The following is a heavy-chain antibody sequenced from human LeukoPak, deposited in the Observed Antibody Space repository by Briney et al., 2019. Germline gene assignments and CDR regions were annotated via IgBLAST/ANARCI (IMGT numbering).Heavy chain of an antibody. V-gene: IGHV3-48*03. CDR1: GFTFSSYE. D-gene: IGHD5-18*01. CDR2: ISSSGSSI. J-gene: IGHJ6*02. CDR3: ARGGYSYGPGYYYYGMDV. Sequence: PGGSLRLSCAASGFTFSSYEMNWVRQAPGKGLEWVSYISSSGSSIYYADSVKGRFTNSRDNAKNSLYLQMNSLRAEDTAVYYCARGGYSYGPGYYYYGMDVWGQGTTVTVSS.